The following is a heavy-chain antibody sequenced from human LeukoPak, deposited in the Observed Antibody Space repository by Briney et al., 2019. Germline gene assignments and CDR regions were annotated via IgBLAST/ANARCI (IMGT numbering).Heavy chain of an antibody. Sequence: GGSLRLSRAASGFTFSNFGMAWVRQAPGKGLEWVSAIDASGRNTHYAGSVKGRFTISRDNSKNTLYLQMNSLRAEDTAVYYCARAPTVEGAPDYWGQGTLVTVSS. D-gene: IGHD2-15*01. V-gene: IGHV3-23*01. CDR1: GFTFSNFG. J-gene: IGHJ4*02. CDR3: ARAPTVEGAPDY. CDR2: IDASGRNT.